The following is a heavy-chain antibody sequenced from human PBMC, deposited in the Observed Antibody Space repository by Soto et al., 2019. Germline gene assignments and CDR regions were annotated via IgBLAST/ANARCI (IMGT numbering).Heavy chain of an antibody. D-gene: IGHD3-3*01. J-gene: IGHJ4*02. CDR3: ARDTFGGAYDFLH. V-gene: IGHV3-66*01. CDR1: GFTVSNLY. Sequence: GGPLRLSCAASGFTVSNLYMTWVRQAPGKGLQWVAVISSGGSSYHADSVKGRFTISRDNSKNTLYLEMNSLRAEDTAVYYCARDTFGGAYDFLHGGQGTLVTVSS. CDR2: ISSGGSS.